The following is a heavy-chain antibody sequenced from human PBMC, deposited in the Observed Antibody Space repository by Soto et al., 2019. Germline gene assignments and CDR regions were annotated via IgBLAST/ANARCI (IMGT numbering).Heavy chain of an antibody. V-gene: IGHV1-69*12. CDR2: IIPIFGTA. CDR3: ARGDIAAAGSEGDHYYYYGMDV. Sequence: QVQLVQSGAEVKKPGSSVKVSCKASGGTFSSYAISWVRQAPGQGLEWMGGIIPIFGTANYAQKFQGRVTITADESTSTAYMELSSLRSEDTAVYYCARGDIAAAGSEGDHYYYYGMDVWGQGTTVTVSS. J-gene: IGHJ6*02. D-gene: IGHD6-13*01. CDR1: GGTFSSYA.